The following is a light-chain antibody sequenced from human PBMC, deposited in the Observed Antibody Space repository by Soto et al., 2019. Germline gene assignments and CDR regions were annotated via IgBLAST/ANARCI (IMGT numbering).Light chain of an antibody. CDR2: GAA. CDR3: QQGSTVTPLT. CDR1: HPIRNC. V-gene: IGKV1-12*01. J-gene: IGKJ4*01. Sequence: DIQMTQSPSSVSASVGDRVTISCRASHPIRNCLAWYQAKPGKDPKLLIYGAASLQSGVPSRFSGSGSGTDFTLTISSLQPADFATYSCQQGSTVTPLTFGGGNKVEIK.